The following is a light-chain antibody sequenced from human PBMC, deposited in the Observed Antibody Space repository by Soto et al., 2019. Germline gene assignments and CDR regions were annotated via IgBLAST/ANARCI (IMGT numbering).Light chain of an antibody. CDR3: QQGNSFPLT. CDR2: AAS. V-gene: IGKV1-12*01. CDR1: PGLSSW. Sequence: DIQMTQSPSSVAASVGDRVTITCRASPGLSSWLAWYQQKQGKAPKLLIYAASSLQSGAPSRFSGSGARTDFTLAISSLQPEAFATYYCQQGNSFPLTFGGGTKVQIK. J-gene: IGKJ4*01.